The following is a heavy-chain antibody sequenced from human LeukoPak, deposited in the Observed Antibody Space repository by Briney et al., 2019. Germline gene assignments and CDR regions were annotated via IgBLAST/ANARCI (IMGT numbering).Heavy chain of an antibody. J-gene: IGHJ6*03. V-gene: IGHV3-48*01. CDR2: ISSSSSTI. D-gene: IGHD4-17*01. Sequence: GGSLRLSCAASGFTFSSYSMNWVRQAPGKGLEWVSYISSSSSTIYYADSVKGRFTISRDNSKNTLYLQMNSLRAEDTAVYYCAKEPLATVTYYYYYMDVWGKGTTVTISS. CDR3: AKEPLATVTYYYYYMDV. CDR1: GFTFSSYS.